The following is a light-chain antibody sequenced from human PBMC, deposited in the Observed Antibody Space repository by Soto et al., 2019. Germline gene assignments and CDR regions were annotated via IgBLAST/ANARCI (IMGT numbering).Light chain of an antibody. CDR2: DAS. V-gene: IGKV3-11*01. CDR1: ESVGSS. Sequence: EIVLTQSPATLSLSPGERATLSCRTSESVGSSLACYQQKPGQAPRLLIFDASNTATGIPARFSGSGSGTDFTLTISSLQPEDFAVYYCQQRSRLFTFGGGTKVEIK. J-gene: IGKJ4*01. CDR3: QQRSRLFT.